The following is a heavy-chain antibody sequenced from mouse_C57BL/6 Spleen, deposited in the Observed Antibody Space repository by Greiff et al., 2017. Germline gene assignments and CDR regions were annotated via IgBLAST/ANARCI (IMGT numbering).Heavy chain of an antibody. D-gene: IGHD1-1*01. CDR2: FHPYNDDT. J-gene: IGHJ4*01. V-gene: IGHV1-47*01. CDR1: GYTFTTYP. CDR3: ERGGIDYGSSNYSMDY. Sequence: QVQLQQSGAELVKPGASVKMSCKASGYTFTTYPIEWMKQNHGKSLEWIGNFHPYNDDTKYNEKFKGKATLTVEKSSSTVYLQLSRLTSDDSAVYVCERGGIDYGSSNYSMDYWGQGTSVTVSS.